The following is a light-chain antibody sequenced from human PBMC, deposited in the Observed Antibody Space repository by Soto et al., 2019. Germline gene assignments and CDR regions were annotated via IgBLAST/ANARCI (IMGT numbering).Light chain of an antibody. CDR2: AAS. Sequence: DIQMTQSPSSLSASVGDRVTITCRASRGISNYLAWYQQKPGKVPKLLIYAASTLQSGVPSRFSGSGSGTDFTLTISSLQPEDVATYYCQKYNSAPRTFGQGTKVDI. CDR1: RGISNY. J-gene: IGKJ1*01. V-gene: IGKV1-27*01. CDR3: QKYNSAPRT.